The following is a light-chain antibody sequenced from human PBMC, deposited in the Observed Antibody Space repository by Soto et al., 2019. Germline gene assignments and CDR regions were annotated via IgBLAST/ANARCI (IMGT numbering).Light chain of an antibody. V-gene: IGKV3-11*01. CDR2: DAS. Sequence: EIVLTKSPATLYLSQGERAILSCRASQSVSNYLAWYQQKPGQAPRLLIYDASNRATGIPARFSGSGSGTDFTLTISDVQPEDFALYYCHQRQSWPRTFGQGTKVDI. CDR1: QSVSNY. J-gene: IGKJ1*01. CDR3: HQRQSWPRT.